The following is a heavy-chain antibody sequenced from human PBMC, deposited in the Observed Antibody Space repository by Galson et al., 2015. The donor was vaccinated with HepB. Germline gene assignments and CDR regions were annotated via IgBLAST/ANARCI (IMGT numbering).Heavy chain of an antibody. D-gene: IGHD2-2*01. Sequence: SVKVSCKVSGYTLTELSMHWVRQAPGKGLEWMGGFDPEDGETYYAQKFQGRVTMTEDTSTDTAYMELSSLRSEDTAVYYCATGLWYCSSTCCYPANWGQGTLVTVSS. J-gene: IGHJ4*02. CDR3: ATGLWYCSSTCCYPAN. CDR1: GYTLTELS. CDR2: FDPEDGET. V-gene: IGHV1-24*01.